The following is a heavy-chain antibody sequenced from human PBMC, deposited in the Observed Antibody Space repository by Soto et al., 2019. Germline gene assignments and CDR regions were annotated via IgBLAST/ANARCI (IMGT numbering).Heavy chain of an antibody. CDR3: VRDSRFSSLDY. V-gene: IGHV3-72*01. CDR1: GFTFSDHY. CDR2: VRNKANSYST. J-gene: IGHJ4*02. D-gene: IGHD2-2*01. Sequence: EVQLVESGGGLVQPGGSLRLSCVVSGFTFSDHYMDWVRQAPGKGLEYIGRVRNKANSYSTEYAASVKGRFTISRDDSKHSLYLQMNSLKTEDTAVYYCVRDSRFSSLDYWGQGTLVTVSS.